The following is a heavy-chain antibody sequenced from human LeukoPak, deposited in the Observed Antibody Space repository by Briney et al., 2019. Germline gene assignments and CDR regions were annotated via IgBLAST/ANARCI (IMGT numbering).Heavy chain of an antibody. CDR2: IYHSGST. CDR3: ARDLNENYYYYMDV. CDR1: GGSISSSNW. J-gene: IGHJ6*03. D-gene: IGHD1-1*01. Sequence: SETLSLTCTVSGGSISSSNWWSWVRQPPGKGLEWIGEIYHSGSTNYNPSLKSRVTISVDKSKNQFSLKLSSVTAADTAVYYCARDLNENYYYYMDVWGKGTTVTVSS. V-gene: IGHV4-4*02.